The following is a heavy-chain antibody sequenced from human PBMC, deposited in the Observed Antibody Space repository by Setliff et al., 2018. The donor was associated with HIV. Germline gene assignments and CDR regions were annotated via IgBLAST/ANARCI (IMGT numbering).Heavy chain of an antibody. CDR1: GYSFTNYW. J-gene: IGHJ4*02. Sequence: PGESLKISCKGSGYSFTNYWIGWVRQMPGKGLEWMGIIHPGDSNTRYSPSFQGQVTISADKTINTAYLQWSSLKASDTAKYYCASAFSSSPHFDYWGQGTPVTVSS. D-gene: IGHD6-6*01. V-gene: IGHV5-51*01. CDR3: ASAFSSSPHFDY. CDR2: IHPGDSNT.